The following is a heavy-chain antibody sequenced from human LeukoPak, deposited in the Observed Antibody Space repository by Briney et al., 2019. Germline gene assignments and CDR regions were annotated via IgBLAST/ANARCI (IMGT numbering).Heavy chain of an antibody. Sequence: ASVKVSCKPSGYTFTSYDINWVRQATGQGLEWMGWMNPNSGNTGYAQKFQGRVTMTRNTSISTAYMELSSLRSDDTAVYYCARDFSPYYDFWSGYYYWGQGTLVTVSS. V-gene: IGHV1-8*01. J-gene: IGHJ4*02. D-gene: IGHD3-3*01. CDR2: MNPNSGNT. CDR1: GYTFTSYD. CDR3: ARDFSPYYDFWSGYYY.